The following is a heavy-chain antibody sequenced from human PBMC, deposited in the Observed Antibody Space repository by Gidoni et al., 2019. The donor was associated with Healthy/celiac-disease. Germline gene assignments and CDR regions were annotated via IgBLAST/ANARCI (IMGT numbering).Heavy chain of an antibody. CDR1: GGSISSSSYY. J-gene: IGHJ4*02. V-gene: IGHV4-39*01. Sequence: QLQLQESGPGLVKPSETLSLTCTVSGGSISSSSYYWGWIRQPPGKGLEWIGSIYYSGSTYYNPCLKSRVTISVDTSKNQFSLKLSSVTAADTAVYYCAKTPTVDSSGWCFDYWGQGTLVTVSS. D-gene: IGHD6-19*01. CDR3: AKTPTVDSSGWCFDY. CDR2: IYYSGST.